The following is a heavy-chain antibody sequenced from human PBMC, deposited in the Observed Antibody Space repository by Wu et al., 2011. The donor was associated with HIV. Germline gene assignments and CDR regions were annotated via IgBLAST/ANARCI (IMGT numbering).Heavy chain of an antibody. J-gene: IGHJ4*02. V-gene: IGHV1-69*15. CDR2: ILPKFGSP. CDR1: GNTFSSYA. D-gene: IGHD3-3*01. Sequence: QGLLVQSGAELKKPGSSVRVSCKASGNTFSSYAISWVRQAPGQGLEWMGRILPKFGSPKYAQKFQGRVTITADGSTSTAYMELSSLRSDDTAVYYCARSTRTIFGVVTPLDYWAQGTLVTVSS. CDR3: ARSTRTIFGVVTPLDY.